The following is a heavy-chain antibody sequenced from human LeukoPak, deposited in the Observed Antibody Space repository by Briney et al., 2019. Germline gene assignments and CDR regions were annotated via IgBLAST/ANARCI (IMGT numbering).Heavy chain of an antibody. CDR2: ISWNSGST. CDR1: GFTFDDFA. CDR3: ARVYDYGFD. Sequence: GGSLRLSCAASGFTFDDFAMHWVRQAPGKGLEWVSGISWNSGSTNYADSVKGRFTISRDNAKNTLYLQMNSLRVEDTAVYYCARVYDYGFDWGQGTLVTVSS. J-gene: IGHJ4*02. D-gene: IGHD4/OR15-4a*01. V-gene: IGHV3-9*01.